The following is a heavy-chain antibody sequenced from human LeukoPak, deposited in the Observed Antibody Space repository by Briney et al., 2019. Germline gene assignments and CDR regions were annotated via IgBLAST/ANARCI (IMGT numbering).Heavy chain of an antibody. D-gene: IGHD4-11*01. Sequence: GGSLRLSCAASGFTFSSYWMSWVRQAPGKGLERVAVISYDGSNNYYADSVKGRFTISRDNSKNTLFLQMNSLRAEDTAVYYCAKVGLTVTTILDYFDYWGQGTLVTVSS. CDR2: ISYDGSNN. J-gene: IGHJ4*02. CDR1: GFTFSSYW. CDR3: AKVGLTVTTILDYFDY. V-gene: IGHV3-30*18.